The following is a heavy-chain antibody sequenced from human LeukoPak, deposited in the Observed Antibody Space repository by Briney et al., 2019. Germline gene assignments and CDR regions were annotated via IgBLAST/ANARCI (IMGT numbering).Heavy chain of an antibody. CDR3: ARSHRSTMIVVVITLDY. D-gene: IGHD3-22*01. Sequence: ASVKVSCKASGYTFTSYYMHWVRQAPGQGLEWMGIINPSGGSTSYAQKFQGRVTMTRDMSTSTVYMELSSLRSEDTAVYYCARSHRSTMIVVVITLDYWGQGTLVTVSS. V-gene: IGHV1-46*01. J-gene: IGHJ4*02. CDR2: INPSGGST. CDR1: GYTFTSYY.